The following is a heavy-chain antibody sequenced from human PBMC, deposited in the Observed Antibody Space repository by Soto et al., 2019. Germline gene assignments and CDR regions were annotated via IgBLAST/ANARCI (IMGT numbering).Heavy chain of an antibody. J-gene: IGHJ4*02. CDR1: GYTFTSYD. Sequence: ASVKVSCKASGYTFTSYDINWVRQATGQGLEWMGWMNPNSGNTGYAQKFQGRVTMTRNTSISTAYMELSSLRSEDTAVYYCAKEGPYDYIWGSYRYPFDYWGQGTLVTVSS. CDR2: MNPNSGNT. V-gene: IGHV1-8*01. CDR3: AKEGPYDYIWGSYRYPFDY. D-gene: IGHD3-16*02.